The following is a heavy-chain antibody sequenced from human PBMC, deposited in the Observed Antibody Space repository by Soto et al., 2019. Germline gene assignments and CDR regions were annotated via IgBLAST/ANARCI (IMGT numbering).Heavy chain of an antibody. D-gene: IGHD5-18*01. Sequence: QVQLLESGPGLVKPSQTLSLICNVSGASISSGGYYWSWIRQRPGGGLEWLGFIYYSGISHYNPSLTSRATISVDTSKNQFSLKLISVIAADTAVYYCARTEWIQLWFDYWGQGALVTVS. CDR2: IYYSGIS. V-gene: IGHV4-31*03. CDR3: ARTEWIQLWFDY. CDR1: GASISSGGYY. J-gene: IGHJ4*02.